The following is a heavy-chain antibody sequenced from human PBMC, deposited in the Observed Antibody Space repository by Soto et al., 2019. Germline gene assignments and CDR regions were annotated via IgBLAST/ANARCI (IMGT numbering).Heavy chain of an antibody. D-gene: IGHD3-22*01. CDR2: INPRGGST. J-gene: IGHJ6*02. Sequence: ASVKVSCKASGYTFTIYYIHWVRQAPGQGLEWMGLINPRGGSTSYAQKFQGRVTMTGDTATTTVYMELSSLRSEDTAVYYCARSDYDSSGYSRMSGYYYYYGLDVWGQGTTVTVSS. CDR1: GYTFTIYY. CDR3: ARSDYDSSGYSRMSGYYYYYGLDV. V-gene: IGHV1-46*01.